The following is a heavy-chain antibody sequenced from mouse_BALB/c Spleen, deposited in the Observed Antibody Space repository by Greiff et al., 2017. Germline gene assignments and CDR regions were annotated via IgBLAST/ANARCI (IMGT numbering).Heavy chain of an antibody. V-gene: IGHV5-6-5*01. Sequence: VQLKESGGGLVKPGGSLKLSCAASGFTFSSYAMSWVRQTPEKRLEWVASISSGGSTYYPDSVKGRFTISRDNARNILYLQMSSLRSEDTAMYYCARAFYGNYGFAYWGQGTLVTVSA. D-gene: IGHD2-1*01. J-gene: IGHJ3*01. CDR2: ISSGGST. CDR3: ARAFYGNYGFAY. CDR1: GFTFSSYA.